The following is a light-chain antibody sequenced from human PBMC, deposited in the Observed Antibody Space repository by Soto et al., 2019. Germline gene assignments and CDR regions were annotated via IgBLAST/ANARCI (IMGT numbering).Light chain of an antibody. CDR1: SSNIGAGYD. CDR3: QSYDTSLSGVI. V-gene: IGLV1-40*01. J-gene: IGLJ2*01. CDR2: ADN. Sequence: QSVLTQTPSVSGAPGQKFTMSCTGSSSNIGAGYDVHWYQQVPGAAPRLLIYADNNRPSGVPDRFSASKSGTSASLAITGLQGEDEANYYCQSYDTSLSGVIFGAGTQLTVL.